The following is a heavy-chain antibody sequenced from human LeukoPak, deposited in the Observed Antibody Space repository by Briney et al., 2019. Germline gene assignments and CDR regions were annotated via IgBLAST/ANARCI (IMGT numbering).Heavy chain of an antibody. Sequence: SETLSLTCAVYGGSFSGYYWTWIRQPPGKGLEWIGYIYYSGSTNYNPSLKSRVTISVDTSKNQFSLKLSSVTAADTAVYYCARANAAAAPYYFDYWGQGTLVTVSS. CDR2: IYYSGST. V-gene: IGHV4-59*01. CDR1: GGSFSGYY. CDR3: ARANAAAAPYYFDY. J-gene: IGHJ4*02. D-gene: IGHD6-13*01.